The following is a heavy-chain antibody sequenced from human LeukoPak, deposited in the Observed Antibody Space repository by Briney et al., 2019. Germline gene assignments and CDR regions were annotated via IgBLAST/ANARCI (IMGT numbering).Heavy chain of an antibody. CDR2: INASGGST. Sequence: ASVKVSCRASGYTFTGYYMHWVRQAPGQGLEWMGIINASGGSTSYAQKFQGRVTMTRDTSTSTIYMELSSLRSEDTAMYYCARENGYRRGFDYWGRGTLVTVSS. D-gene: IGHD5-18*01. J-gene: IGHJ4*02. CDR3: ARENGYRRGFDY. CDR1: GYTFTGYY. V-gene: IGHV1-46*01.